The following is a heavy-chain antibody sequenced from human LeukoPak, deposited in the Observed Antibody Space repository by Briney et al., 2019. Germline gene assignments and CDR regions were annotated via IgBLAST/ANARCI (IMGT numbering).Heavy chain of an antibody. V-gene: IGHV4-59*01. J-gene: IGHJ4*02. CDR2: IYYSGST. Sequence: SETLSLTCTVSGGSISSYYWSWIRQPPGKGLEWIGYIYYSGSTSYNPSLKSRVTISVDTSKNQFSLKLSSVTAADTAVYYCARRDLNGGNFDYWGQGTLVTVSS. CDR1: GGSISSYY. CDR3: ARRDLNGGNFDY. D-gene: IGHD3-16*01.